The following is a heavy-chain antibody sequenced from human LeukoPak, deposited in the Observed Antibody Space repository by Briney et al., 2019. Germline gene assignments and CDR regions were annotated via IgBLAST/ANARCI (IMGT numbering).Heavy chain of an antibody. Sequence: ASVKVSCKASGFSFSRYGFSWVRQAPGQGLEWMGWISAYNGKTNYAQKFQGRVTMTTDTSTTTVYMDLRSLISDDTAVHFCARGGALTSFDSWGQGTLITVSS. D-gene: IGHD1-26*01. V-gene: IGHV1-18*01. CDR1: GFSFSRYG. J-gene: IGHJ4*02. CDR3: ARGGALTSFDS. CDR2: ISAYNGKT.